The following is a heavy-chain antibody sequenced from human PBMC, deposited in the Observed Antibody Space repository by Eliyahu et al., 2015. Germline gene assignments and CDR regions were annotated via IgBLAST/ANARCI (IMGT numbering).Heavy chain of an antibody. CDR2: ISHSGST. D-gene: IGHD2-2*01. CDR1: GGSISSXXYS. CDR3: ASSSGYCTSTSCYLERDYYYYYMDV. Sequence: QLQLQESGSGLVKPSQTLSLTCAVSGGSISSXXYSXSWXLXPPGKGLEGXGYISHSGSTYHNPSLKSRVTISVDKSKNQFSLNLSSVTAADTAVYFCASSSGYCTSTSCYLERDYYYYYMDVWGKGTTVTVSS. V-gene: IGHV4-30-2*01. J-gene: IGHJ6*03.